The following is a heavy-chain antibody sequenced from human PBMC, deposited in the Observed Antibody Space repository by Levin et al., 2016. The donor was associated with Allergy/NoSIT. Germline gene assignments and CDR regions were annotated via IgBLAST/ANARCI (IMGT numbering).Heavy chain of an antibody. CDR3: ANGGAYSGYLYYFAH. CDR2: ISGSGTNT. V-gene: IGHV3-23*01. J-gene: IGHJ4*02. CDR1: GFTFSTYA. D-gene: IGHD6-25*01. Sequence: GGSLRLSCAASGFTFSTYAMTWVRQAPGKGLEWVSSISGSGTNTYYGDSVKGRFTISRDNSKNTLYLQMNSLRVEDTAVYYCANGGAYSGYLYYFAHWGQGALVTVSS.